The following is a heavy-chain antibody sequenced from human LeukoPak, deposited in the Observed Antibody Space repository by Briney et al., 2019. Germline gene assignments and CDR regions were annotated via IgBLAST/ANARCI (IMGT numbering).Heavy chain of an antibody. Sequence: ASVKVSCKASGYTFTSYGISWVRQAPGQGLEWMGWISPYNGYTNSAQKLQGRVTITADESTSTAYMELSSLRSEDTAVYYCARDSMGTAMETGWFDPWGQGTLVTVSS. CDR1: GYTFTSYG. V-gene: IGHV1-18*01. D-gene: IGHD5-18*01. CDR3: ARDSMGTAMETGWFDP. J-gene: IGHJ5*02. CDR2: ISPYNGYT.